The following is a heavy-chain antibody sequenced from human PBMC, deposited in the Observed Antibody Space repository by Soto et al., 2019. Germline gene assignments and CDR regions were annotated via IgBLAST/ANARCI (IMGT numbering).Heavy chain of an antibody. CDR1: GGSLSTYY. J-gene: IGHJ5*02. D-gene: IGHD4-4*01. CDR3: ASTRITSTAATFDH. V-gene: IGHV4-59*01. Sequence: PSETLSLTCTVSGGSLSTYYWSWIRQPPGKGLEWIVYMSYSGSSNYNPSLKSRVTMSVDTSKNQVSLKLRSVTAADTAVYYCASTRITSTAATFDHWGQGTLVTVSS. CDR2: MSYSGSS.